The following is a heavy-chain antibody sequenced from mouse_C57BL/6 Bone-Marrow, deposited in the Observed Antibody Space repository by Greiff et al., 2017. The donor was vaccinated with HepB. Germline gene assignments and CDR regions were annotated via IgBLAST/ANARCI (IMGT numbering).Heavy chain of an antibody. J-gene: IGHJ1*01. CDR1: GYSFTSYY. D-gene: IGHD1-1*01. CDR3: HGCSYDWFFEG. Sequence: QVQLQQSGPELVKPGASVKISCKASGYSFTSYYIHWVKQRPGQGLEWIGWIYPGSGNTKYNEKFKGKATLTADTSSSTAYMQLSSLTSEDSAVYYCHGCSYDWFFEGWGAGTTGTVSS. CDR2: IYPGSGNT. V-gene: IGHV1-66*01.